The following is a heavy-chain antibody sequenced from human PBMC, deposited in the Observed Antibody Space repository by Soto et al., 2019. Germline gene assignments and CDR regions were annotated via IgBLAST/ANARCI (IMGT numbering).Heavy chain of an antibody. D-gene: IGHD2-15*01. V-gene: IGHV3-23*01. CDR2: LSGSGGIT. CDR3: AIILGYCSGGACSN. Sequence: EVQLLESGGGLVQPGGSLRLSCAASGFTFSNYAMSWVRQAPGKGLEWVSGLSGSGGITYYADSVRGRFTVSRDNSKNTLYLQMNSLRAEDTAVYYCAIILGYCSGGACSNWGQGTLVTVSS. CDR1: GFTFSNYA. J-gene: IGHJ4*02.